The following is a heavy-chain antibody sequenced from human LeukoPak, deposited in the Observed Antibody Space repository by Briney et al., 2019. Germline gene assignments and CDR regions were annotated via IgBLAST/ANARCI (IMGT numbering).Heavy chain of an antibody. Sequence: GESPKIYRRGSGYSFTSYLIGWVRQMPGKGLEWMGIIYPGDYDTRYSPSFQGQVTISADKCISIGYLQWSIRKAADAAMYYWAVMAGEFGGDYWGEGNLVTVSS. CDR1: GYSFTSYL. D-gene: IGHD3-10*01. J-gene: IGHJ4*02. CDR2: IYPGDYDT. V-gene: IGHV5-51*01. CDR3: AVMAGEFGGDY.